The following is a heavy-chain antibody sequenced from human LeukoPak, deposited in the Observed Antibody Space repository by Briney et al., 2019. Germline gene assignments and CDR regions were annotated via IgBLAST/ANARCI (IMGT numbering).Heavy chain of an antibody. V-gene: IGHV3-9*01. CDR3: AKDLSSAITSALVLDV. J-gene: IGHJ6*02. CDR1: GFTFDDYA. D-gene: IGHD3-22*01. CDR2: ITWNRDNI. Sequence: QSGGSLRLSCTVSGFTFDDYAIHWVRHTPGKGLEWVAGITWNRDNIGYGDSVKGRFTISRDNVKNVLYLQMNSLRPEDTALYYCAKDLSSAITSALVLDVWGQGTTVIVS.